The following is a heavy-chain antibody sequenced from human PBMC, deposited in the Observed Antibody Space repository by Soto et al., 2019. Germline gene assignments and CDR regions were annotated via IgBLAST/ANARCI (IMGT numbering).Heavy chain of an antibody. CDR3: VKDPLVNDSRPGGASHI. Sequence: GEALKISCEGSGYIFSNYWIGWVRQMPGKGLEWMGIIYPADSDTRYSPSFQGQVTISADKATSTAYLQMNSLKAEDTALYYCVKDPLVNDSRPGGASHIWGRGTMVTVSS. D-gene: IGHD3-22*01. V-gene: IGHV5-51*01. CDR1: GYIFSNYW. J-gene: IGHJ3*02. CDR2: IYPADSDT.